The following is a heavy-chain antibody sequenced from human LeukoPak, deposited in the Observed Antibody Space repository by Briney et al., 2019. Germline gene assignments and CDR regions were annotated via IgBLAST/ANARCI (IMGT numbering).Heavy chain of an antibody. D-gene: IGHD2-8*01. CDR2: ISASGDLT. V-gene: IGHV3-23*01. Sequence: GGALRLSCAASGFTFSTYALSCVRQAPGRGLEWVSFISASGDLTYYADSVRGRFTISRDNYRNTLFLQMDSLRAEDMPVYYCATANLTSGPGTLVTVSS. CDR3: ATANLT. CDR1: GFTFSTYA. J-gene: IGHJ5*02.